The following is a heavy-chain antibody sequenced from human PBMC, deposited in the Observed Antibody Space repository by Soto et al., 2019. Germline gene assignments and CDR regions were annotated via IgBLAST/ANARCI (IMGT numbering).Heavy chain of an antibody. D-gene: IGHD2-15*01. CDR2: ITGIDGRT. CDR1: GFTFGNYA. Sequence: GSLILSCVVSGFTFGNYAMSWVRQAPGKGLEWVSSITGIDGRTYYADSVKVRFTISRDNPKNTLYLQMNNLRAEDTAMFYCAKDRGPYCSGGICYPPSWFDPWGQGTQVTVSS. V-gene: IGHV3-23*01. CDR3: AKDRGPYCSGGICYPPSWFDP. J-gene: IGHJ5*02.